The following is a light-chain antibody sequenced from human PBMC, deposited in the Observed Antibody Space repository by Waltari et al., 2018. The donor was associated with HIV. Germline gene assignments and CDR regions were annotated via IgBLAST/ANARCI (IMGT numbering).Light chain of an antibody. CDR1: ALPNKY. J-gene: IGLJ2*01. V-gene: IGLV3-10*01. CDR2: EDS. Sequence: SYELTQPPSVSVSPGQTARITCPGDALPNKYAYWYQQKSGQAPVLVIYEDSKRPSGIPERFSGSSSGTTATLTISGAQVEDEADYYCYSTDSSGNRRVFGGGTKLTVL. CDR3: YSTDSSGNRRV.